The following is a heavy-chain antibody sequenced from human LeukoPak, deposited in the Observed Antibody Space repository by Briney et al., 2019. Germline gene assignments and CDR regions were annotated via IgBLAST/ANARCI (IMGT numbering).Heavy chain of an antibody. D-gene: IGHD6-19*01. J-gene: IGHJ5*02. CDR1: GFTLSSHW. CDR3: AKVGRGWSWDR. CDR2: IREDGSEE. V-gene: IGHV3-7*01. Sequence: GGSLRLSCAAPGFTLSSHWMSWVRQAPGKGLEWVASIREDGSEEFHVHSVKGRFTISRDSAKNSLHLQMNSLGGDDTAVYYCAKVGRGWSWDRWGQGTLVTVSS.